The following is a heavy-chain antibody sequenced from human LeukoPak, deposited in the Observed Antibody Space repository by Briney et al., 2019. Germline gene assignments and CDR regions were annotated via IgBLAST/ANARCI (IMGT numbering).Heavy chain of an antibody. CDR2: IYYSVSN. D-gene: IGHD3-10*01. CDR1: GGSISSGGYY. V-gene: IGHV4-31*03. J-gene: IGHJ4*02. CDR3: ARVGVRGVIPID. Sequence: PSQTLSLTCTVSGGSISSGGYYWGWIRQHPGKGLEWIVYIYYSVSNYYNPSLKSRVTISVDTSKNQFSLKLSSVTAADMAVYYCARVGVRGVIPIDWGQGTLVTVSS.